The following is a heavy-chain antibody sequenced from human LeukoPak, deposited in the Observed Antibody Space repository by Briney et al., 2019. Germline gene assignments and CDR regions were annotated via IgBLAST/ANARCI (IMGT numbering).Heavy chain of an antibody. CDR3: ARTGFDLWSGYYGARYFFDY. Sequence: GGSLRLSCAASGFTFSDYYMSWIRQAPGKGLEWISYAGSSGSPMNYADSVKGRFTISKDNAKNFLYLQMNSLRAEDTAMYYCARTGFDLWSGYYGARYFFDYWGQGTLVTVSS. D-gene: IGHD3-3*01. CDR1: GFTFSDYY. CDR2: AGSSGSPM. J-gene: IGHJ4*02. V-gene: IGHV3-11*01.